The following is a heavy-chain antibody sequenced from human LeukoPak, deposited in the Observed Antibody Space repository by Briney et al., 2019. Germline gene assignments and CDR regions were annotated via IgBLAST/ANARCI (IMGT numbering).Heavy chain of an antibody. V-gene: IGHV2-70*11. CDR3: ARIPGGGGHWYLDF. CDR2: IDLDDDK. Sequence: SGPALVKPTQTLTLTCSFSGFSLSPRGMCVSWIRHPPGKTLEWLARIDLDDDKYYSTSLKTRPTLSKDTSKNQVVLTMTNMDPVDTATYYCARIPGGGGHWYLDFWGRGTLVTVSS. J-gene: IGHJ2*01. CDR1: GFSLSPRGMC. D-gene: IGHD2-15*01.